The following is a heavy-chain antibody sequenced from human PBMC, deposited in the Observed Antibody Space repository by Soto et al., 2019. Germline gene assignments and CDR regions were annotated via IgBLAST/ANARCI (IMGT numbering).Heavy chain of an antibody. V-gene: IGHV3-74*01. CDR2: IHSDGSTT. Sequence: EVQLAESEGGLVQRGGSLRLSCAASGFTFNYYWMHWVRQAPGQGLVWVSHIHSDGSTTTYADSVKGRFTVSRDNAKNTLYLQMNGLRAEDPAVYYGVRGDKGGFDLWGQGTTVTVSS. D-gene: IGHD2-21*02. CDR1: GFTFNYYW. CDR3: VRGDKGGFDL. J-gene: IGHJ3*01.